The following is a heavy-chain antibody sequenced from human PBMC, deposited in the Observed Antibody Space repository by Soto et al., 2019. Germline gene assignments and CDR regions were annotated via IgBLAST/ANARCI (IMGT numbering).Heavy chain of an antibody. J-gene: IGHJ5*02. Sequence: QVQLVQSGAEVKKPGSSVKVSCKASGDTFSSYAISWVRQAPGQGLEWMGGVIPIFGTADYAQKFQGRVTIIADKSTSPAYMELRSLTFEDTAVYYCARNRIAAWPWWFDPWGQGTLVTVSS. V-gene: IGHV1-69*06. CDR1: GDTFSSYA. CDR3: ARNRIAAWPWWFDP. D-gene: IGHD6-25*01. CDR2: VIPIFGTA.